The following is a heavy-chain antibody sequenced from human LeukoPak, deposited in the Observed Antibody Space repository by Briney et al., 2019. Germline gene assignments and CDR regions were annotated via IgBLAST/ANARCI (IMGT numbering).Heavy chain of an antibody. V-gene: IGHV1-69*13. J-gene: IGHJ6*02. CDR1: GGTFSSYA. CDR2: IIPIFGTA. Sequence: SVKVSCKASGGTFSSYAISWVRQAPGQGLEWMGGIIPIFGTANYAQKFQGRVTITADESTSTAYMELSSLRSEDTAVYYCARREIDDWVVVVAATGYHYYGMDVWGQGTTVTVSS. D-gene: IGHD2-15*01. CDR3: ARREIDDWVVVVAATGYHYYGMDV.